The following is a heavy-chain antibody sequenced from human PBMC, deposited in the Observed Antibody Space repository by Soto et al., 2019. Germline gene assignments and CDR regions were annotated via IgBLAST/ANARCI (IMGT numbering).Heavy chain of an antibody. CDR1: GFTFDDYA. J-gene: IGHJ4*02. D-gene: IGHD2-21*01. CDR3: AKEDCGANCFIDY. V-gene: IGHV3-9*01. Sequence: EVQLVESGGGLVQPGRSLRLSCAASGFTFDDYAMHWVRQAPGKGLEWVSHISWSNGNTAYADSVKGRFTISRDNAKNSLYLQMNSLRPDDTAFYYCAKEDCGANCFIDYCGQGIMVTVSS. CDR2: ISWSNGNT.